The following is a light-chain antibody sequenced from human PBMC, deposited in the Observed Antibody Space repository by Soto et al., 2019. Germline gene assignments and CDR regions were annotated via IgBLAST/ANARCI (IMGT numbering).Light chain of an antibody. CDR3: HSYDSRLSGSV. CDR1: NSNIGGGYD. Sequence: QSVLTQPPSLSGAPGQRVTISCTGTNSNIGGGYDVHWYQQLPGTAPKLLIYGNNNRPSGVPDRFSGSKSYASASLAITGLQSEDEADYYCHSYDSRLSGSVFGGGTKLTVL. J-gene: IGLJ2*01. CDR2: GNN. V-gene: IGLV1-40*01.